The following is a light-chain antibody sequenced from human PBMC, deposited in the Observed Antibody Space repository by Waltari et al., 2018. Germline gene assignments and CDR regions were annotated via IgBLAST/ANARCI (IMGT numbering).Light chain of an antibody. CDR2: EVT. J-gene: IGLJ3*02. Sequence: QSALTQPPSASGSPGQSVTISCTGTSSDVGCYNSVSWYQQNPGKAPKLMIYEVTKRPSGVPDRFSGSKSGNTASLTVSGLQTEDEADIYCSSYAGGSWVFGGGTKLTVL. CDR3: SSYAGGSWV. CDR1: SSDVGCYNS. V-gene: IGLV2-8*01.